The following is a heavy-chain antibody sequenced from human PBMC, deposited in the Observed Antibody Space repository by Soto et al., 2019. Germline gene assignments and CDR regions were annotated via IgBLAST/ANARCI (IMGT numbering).Heavy chain of an antibody. V-gene: IGHV1-18*04. Sequence: QVQLVQSGAEVKKPGASVKVSCKASGYTFTSYGISWVRQAPGQGLEWMGWISAYNGNTNYAQKLQGRVTMTTDTSTSTAYMELRSLRSDDTAVYYCARDPLGYSHGYGSDWFDPWGQGTLVTVSS. D-gene: IGHD5-18*01. CDR3: ARDPLGYSHGYGSDWFDP. CDR2: ISAYNGNT. CDR1: GYTFTSYG. J-gene: IGHJ5*02.